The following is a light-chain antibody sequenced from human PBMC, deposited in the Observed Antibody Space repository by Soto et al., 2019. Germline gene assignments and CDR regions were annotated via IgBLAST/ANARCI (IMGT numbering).Light chain of an antibody. CDR1: QSISSY. J-gene: IGKJ1*01. CDR3: QQSGDTPPWT. CDR2: AAS. Sequence: DIQMTQSPSSLSASVGDRVTITCRASQSISSYLNWYQQKPGKAPKLLIYAASSLQSGVPSRFSGTGSETDFTLTISGLQSEDFATYYCQQSGDTPPWTFGQGTKVDIK. V-gene: IGKV1-39*01.